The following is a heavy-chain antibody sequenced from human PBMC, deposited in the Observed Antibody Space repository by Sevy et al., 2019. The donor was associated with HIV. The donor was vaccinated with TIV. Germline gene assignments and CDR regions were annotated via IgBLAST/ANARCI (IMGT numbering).Heavy chain of an antibody. D-gene: IGHD2-15*01. J-gene: IGHJ4*02. V-gene: IGHV2-5*02. Sequence: SGPTLVNPTQTLTLTCTFSGFSLSTSGVGVGWIRQPPGKALEWLALIYWDDDKRYSPSLKSRLTITKDTSKNQVVLTMTNLDPVDTATYYCAHRLEMASILAFDYWGQGTLVTVSS. CDR1: GFSLSTSGVG. CDR2: IYWDDDK. CDR3: AHRLEMASILAFDY.